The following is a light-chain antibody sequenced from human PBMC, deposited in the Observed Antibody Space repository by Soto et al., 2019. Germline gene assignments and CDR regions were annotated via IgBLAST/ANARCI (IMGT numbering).Light chain of an antibody. Sequence: DIQMTQSPSSPSASVGDRVTITCRASQSVSTYLNWYQQKPGKAPKLMVYAASILQSGVPSRFSGSGSGTVFTLTISSLQPEDFATYYCQQSDSRRWTFGQGTKVDIK. J-gene: IGKJ1*01. CDR2: AAS. V-gene: IGKV1-39*01. CDR1: QSVSTY. CDR3: QQSDSRRWT.